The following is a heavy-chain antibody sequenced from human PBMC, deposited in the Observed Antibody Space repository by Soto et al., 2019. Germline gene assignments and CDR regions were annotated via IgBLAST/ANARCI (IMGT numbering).Heavy chain of an antibody. CDR1: XXXXXXXX. V-gene: IGHV1-2*04. Sequence: QVQLVQSGAEVKKPGASVKVSCXASXXXXXXXXXXXXXXXPGQGFEWMGWINVNSGGTKYAQKXXXWVXMTXDTXIXTXYXELXRLXSDDTAVYYCARGDKLSLYPQLDYWGQGTLVTVSS. J-gene: IGHJ4*02. D-gene: IGHD3-16*02. CDR3: ARGDKLSLYPQLDY. CDR2: INVNSGGT.